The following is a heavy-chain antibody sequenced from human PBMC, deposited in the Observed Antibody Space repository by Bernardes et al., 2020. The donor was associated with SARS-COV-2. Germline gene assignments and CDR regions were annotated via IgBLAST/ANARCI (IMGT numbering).Heavy chain of an antibody. Sequence: GGSLRLSCVASGFIFATYKMSWVRQAPGEGLEWLSHTSGGGSYTYYTDSVTGRFTISRDNAKNSLYLQMNSLRDEDTAVYYCARGSLFYHNDEGPLHDWSQGTLVTESS. V-gene: IGHV3-48*02. CDR3: ARGSLFYHNDEGPLHD. CDR1: GFIFATYK. J-gene: IGHJ4*02. CDR2: TSGGGSYT. D-gene: IGHD2-2*01.